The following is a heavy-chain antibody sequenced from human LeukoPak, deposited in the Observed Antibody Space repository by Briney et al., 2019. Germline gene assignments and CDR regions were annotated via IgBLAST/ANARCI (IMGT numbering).Heavy chain of an antibody. J-gene: IGHJ6*03. V-gene: IGHV3-74*01. D-gene: IGHD3-16*01. Sequence: PGGSLRLSCAASGFTFNSFLMHWVREAPGKGLMWVSYVSRDGVATQYADSVKGRFTISRDNAKNTLYLHMNSLRADDTAIYCCARAQGAPYPYYMDVWGKGTTVIVS. CDR1: GFTFNSFL. CDR2: VSRDGVAT. CDR3: ARAQGAPYPYYMDV.